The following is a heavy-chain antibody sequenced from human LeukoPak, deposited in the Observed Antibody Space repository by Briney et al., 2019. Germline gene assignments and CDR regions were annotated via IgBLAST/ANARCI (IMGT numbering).Heavy chain of an antibody. CDR1: GGSISSHY. D-gene: IGHD2-15*01. CDR3: ARERRSGTLDY. J-gene: IGHJ4*02. Sequence: SETLSLTCTVSGGSISSHYWSWIRQPPGKGLEWIGYIYYGGGTNYNPSLKSRVTISVDTSKNHFSLNLSSVTAADTAVYYCARERRSGTLDYWGQGTLVTVSS. V-gene: IGHV4-59*11. CDR2: IYYGGGT.